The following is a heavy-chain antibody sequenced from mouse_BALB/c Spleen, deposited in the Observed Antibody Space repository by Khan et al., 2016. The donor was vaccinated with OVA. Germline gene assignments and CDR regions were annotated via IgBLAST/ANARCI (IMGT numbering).Heavy chain of an antibody. J-gene: IGHJ3*01. Sequence: EVQLQESGPEVVKPGASVKISCKASGYTFTDYNLDWVKQRHGKSLEWIGYFFPNSGGSGYNQKFKTKATLTVDISSSTAYMDLHSLTSEDSAVYYCVRSGYGSFAFWGQGTLVTVSA. CDR3: VRSGYGSFAF. V-gene: IGHV1S29*02. D-gene: IGHD1-2*01. CDR1: GYTFTDYN. CDR2: FFPNSGGS.